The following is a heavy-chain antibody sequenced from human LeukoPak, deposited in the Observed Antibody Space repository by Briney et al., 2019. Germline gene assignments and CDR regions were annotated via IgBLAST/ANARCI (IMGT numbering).Heavy chain of an antibody. CDR2: TSAYNGNT. D-gene: IGHD3-16*01. Sequence: GASVKVSCKASGYTFTSYGISWVRQAPGQGLEWMGWTSAYNGNTNYAQKLQGRVTMTTDTFTSTAYMELRSLRSDDTAVYYCARVVGGAYYYYYYMDVWGKGTTVTVSS. J-gene: IGHJ6*03. CDR1: GYTFTSYG. CDR3: ARVVGGAYYYYYYMDV. V-gene: IGHV1-18*01.